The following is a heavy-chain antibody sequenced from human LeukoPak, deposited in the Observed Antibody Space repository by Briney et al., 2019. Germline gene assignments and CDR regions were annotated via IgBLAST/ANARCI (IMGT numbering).Heavy chain of an antibody. CDR2: IYLRDSDA. J-gene: IGHJ4*01. CDR3: ATTLTNYCSSTSCYADH. V-gene: IGHV5-51*01. Sequence: GESLKISCKVAEHTFTNYWIGWVRQMPGKGLEWVGIIYLRDSDARYRPSFQDQVTISADKSTRTAYLQWSSLKASGSAMYYCATTLTNYCSSTSCYADHWGQGTLVAVSS. CDR1: EHTFTNYW. D-gene: IGHD2-2*01.